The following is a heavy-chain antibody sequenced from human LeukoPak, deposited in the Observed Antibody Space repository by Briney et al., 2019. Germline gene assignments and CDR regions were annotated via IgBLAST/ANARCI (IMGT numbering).Heavy chain of an antibody. CDR1: GFTFSSYG. J-gene: IGHJ6*03. Sequence: GGSLRLSCAASGFTFSSYGMHWVRQAPGKGLEWVAFIRYDGSNKYYADSVKGRFTISRDNSKNTLYLQMNSLRAEDTAVYYCAKCPPDYGLYYDYYMDVWGKGTTVTISS. D-gene: IGHD3-16*01. CDR3: AKCPPDYGLYYDYYMDV. V-gene: IGHV3-30*02. CDR2: IRYDGSNK.